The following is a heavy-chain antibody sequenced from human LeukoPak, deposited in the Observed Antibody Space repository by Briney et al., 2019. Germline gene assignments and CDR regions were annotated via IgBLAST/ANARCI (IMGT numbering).Heavy chain of an antibody. V-gene: IGHV1-2*02. J-gene: IGHJ4*02. CDR3: ARVYRGADY. CDR2: INGNSGAT. Sequence: ASVKVSCKASGFTFTGHYMHWVRQAPGQGLEWMGWINGNSGATNYARNFQDRVTLTRDTSISTVYMELSRLRIDDTAVYYCARVYRGADYWGQGTLVTVSS. CDR1: GFTFTGHY. D-gene: IGHD3-16*02.